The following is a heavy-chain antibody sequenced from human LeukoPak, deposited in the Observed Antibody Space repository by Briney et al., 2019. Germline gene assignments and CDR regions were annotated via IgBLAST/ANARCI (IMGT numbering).Heavy chain of an antibody. D-gene: IGHD3-10*01. Sequence: GESLKISCKGSGYSFTTYWIGWVRQMPGKGLEWMGIIYPDDSDTRYSPSFQGQVTISADKSISTAYLQWSSLKATDTAMYYCARLRIRMIRGATTTENWFDPWGQGTLVTVSS. CDR2: IYPDDSDT. V-gene: IGHV5-51*01. CDR1: GYSFTTYW. J-gene: IGHJ5*02. CDR3: ARLRIRMIRGATTTENWFDP.